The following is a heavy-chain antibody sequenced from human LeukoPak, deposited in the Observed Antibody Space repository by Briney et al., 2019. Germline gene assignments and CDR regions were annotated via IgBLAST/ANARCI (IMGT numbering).Heavy chain of an antibody. CDR3: AKGGRGIYFDWLLPDY. Sequence: GGSLRLSCAASGFTFSSFGMHWVRQAPGKGLEWVAVISYDGSNKYYVDSVKGRFTISRDNSKNTLYLQMNSLRAEDTAVYYCAKGGRGIYFDWLLPDYWGQGTLVTVSS. J-gene: IGHJ4*02. CDR1: GFTFSSFG. V-gene: IGHV3-30*18. D-gene: IGHD3-9*01. CDR2: ISYDGSNK.